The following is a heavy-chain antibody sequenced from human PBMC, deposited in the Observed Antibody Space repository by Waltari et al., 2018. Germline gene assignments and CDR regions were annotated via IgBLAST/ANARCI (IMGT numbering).Heavy chain of an antibody. CDR1: GFTLGTFW. V-gene: IGHV3-7*01. CDR2: IRQDGSEK. D-gene: IGHD3-10*01. CDR3: AREGGSDAFDI. J-gene: IGHJ3*02. Sequence: EVQLVESGGGLVQPGGSRRRSCAASGFTLGTFWMCWVRQAPGKGPEWVDNIRQDGSEKYYVDSVKGRFTISRDNAKNSLYLQMNSLRAEDTAVYYCAREGGSDAFDIWGQGTMVTVSS.